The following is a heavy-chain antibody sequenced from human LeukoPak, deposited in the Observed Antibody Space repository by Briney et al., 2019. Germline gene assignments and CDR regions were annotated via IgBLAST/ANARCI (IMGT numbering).Heavy chain of an antibody. CDR2: IYYSGST. CDR1: GGSISSSSYY. CDR3: ARQVYSSNFDY. Sequence: SETLSLTCTVSGGSISSSSYYWGWIRQPPGKGLEWIGSIYYSGSTYYNPSLKSRVTISVDTSKNQFSLKLSSVTAADTAVYYCARQVYSSNFDYWGKGTLVTVSS. D-gene: IGHD2-8*01. V-gene: IGHV4-39*01. J-gene: IGHJ4*02.